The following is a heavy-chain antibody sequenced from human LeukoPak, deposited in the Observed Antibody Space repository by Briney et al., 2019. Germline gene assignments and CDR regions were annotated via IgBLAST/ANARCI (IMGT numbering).Heavy chain of an antibody. J-gene: IGHJ4*02. CDR3: ARALITGTTTLDY. V-gene: IGHV3-33*01. CDR2: IWYDGSNK. CDR1: GFTFSSYG. Sequence: GRSLRLSCAASGFTFSSYGMHWVRQAPGKGLEWVAVIWYDGSNKYYADSVKGRFTISRDSSKNTLYLQMNSLRAEDTAVYYCARALITGTTTLDYWGQGTLVTVSS. D-gene: IGHD1-7*01.